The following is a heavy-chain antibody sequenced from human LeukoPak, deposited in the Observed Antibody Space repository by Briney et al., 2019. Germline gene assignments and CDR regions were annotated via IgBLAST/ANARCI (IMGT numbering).Heavy chain of an antibody. V-gene: IGHV1-8*01. Sequence: ASVKVSCKASDYTFSRHGISWVRQAPGQGLEWMGWISLNNGNTEYGEKFQGRVTMTRNTSISTAYMELSSLRSEDTAVYYCARASPLGYCSSTSCPPGRYYYYYGMDVWGQGTTVTVSS. J-gene: IGHJ6*02. CDR1: DYTFSRHG. CDR2: ISLNNGNT. D-gene: IGHD2-2*01. CDR3: ARASPLGYCSSTSCPPGRYYYYYGMDV.